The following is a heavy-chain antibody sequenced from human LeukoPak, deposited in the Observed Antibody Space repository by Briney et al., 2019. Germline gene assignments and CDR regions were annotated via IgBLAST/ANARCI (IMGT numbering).Heavy chain of an antibody. Sequence: PSETLSLTCAVYGGSFSGYYWSWIRQPPGKGLEWIGEINHSGSTNYNPSLKSRVTISVDTSKNQFSLKLSSVTAADTAVYYCARAPKTGYSSGWQYYFYGMDVWGQGTTVTVSS. D-gene: IGHD6-19*01. V-gene: IGHV4-34*01. CDR2: INHSGST. J-gene: IGHJ6*02. CDR1: GGSFSGYY. CDR3: ARAPKTGYSSGWQYYFYGMDV.